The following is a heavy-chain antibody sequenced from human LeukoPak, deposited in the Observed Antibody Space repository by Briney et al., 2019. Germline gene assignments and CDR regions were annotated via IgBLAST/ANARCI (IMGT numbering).Heavy chain of an antibody. Sequence: ASVKVSCKASGYTFTGYYMHWVRQAPGQGLEWMGWINPNSGGTNYAQKFQGRVTMTRDTSISTAYMELSRLRSDDTAVCYCARVGYCSSTSCSGDYWGQGTLVTVSS. V-gene: IGHV1-2*02. J-gene: IGHJ4*02. D-gene: IGHD2-2*01. CDR1: GYTFTGYY. CDR3: ARVGYCSSTSCSGDY. CDR2: INPNSGGT.